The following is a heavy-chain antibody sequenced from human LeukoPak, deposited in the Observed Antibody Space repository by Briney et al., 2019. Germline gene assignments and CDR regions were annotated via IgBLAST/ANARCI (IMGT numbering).Heavy chain of an antibody. D-gene: IGHD6-13*01. CDR3: ARAGYSSSWYPYYFDY. Sequence: GGSLRLSCAASGCTFSSYSMNWVRQAPGKGLEWVSSISSSSSYIYYADSVKGRFTISRGNAKNSLYLQMNSLRAEDTAVYYCARAGYSSSWYPYYFDYWGQGTLVTVSS. CDR1: GCTFSSYS. J-gene: IGHJ4*02. V-gene: IGHV3-21*01. CDR2: ISSSSSYI.